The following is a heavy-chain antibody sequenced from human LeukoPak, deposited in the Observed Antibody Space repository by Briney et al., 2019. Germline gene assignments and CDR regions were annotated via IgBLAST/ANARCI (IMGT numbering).Heavy chain of an antibody. D-gene: IGHD1-26*01. CDR3: AKGEASNLDY. CDR2: ISYDGSNK. J-gene: IGHJ4*02. Sequence: GRSLRLSCAASGFTFSSYGMHWVRQAPGKGLEWVAVISYDGSNKYYADSVKGRFTISRDNSKNTLYLQMNSLRAEDTAVYYCAKGEASNLDYWGQGTLVTVSS. V-gene: IGHV3-30*18. CDR1: GFTFSSYG.